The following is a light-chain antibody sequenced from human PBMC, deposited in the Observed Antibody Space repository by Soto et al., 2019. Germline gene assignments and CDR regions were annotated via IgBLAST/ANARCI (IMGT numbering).Light chain of an antibody. Sequence: QSVLTQPPSASGSPGQSVTISCTGASSDVGGYNYVSWYQQHPGKAPKLMIYEVSKWPSGVPDRFSGSKSGNTASLTVSGLQAEDEADYYCNSYAGSNNVFGTGTKLTVL. V-gene: IGLV2-8*01. CDR3: NSYAGSNNV. CDR2: EVS. CDR1: SSDVGGYNY. J-gene: IGLJ1*01.